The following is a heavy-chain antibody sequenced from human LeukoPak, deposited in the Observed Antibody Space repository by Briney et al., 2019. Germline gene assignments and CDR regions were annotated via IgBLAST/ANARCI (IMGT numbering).Heavy chain of an antibody. D-gene: IGHD3-16*02. V-gene: IGHV3-48*01. CDR3: ARAPSAGNFVLYYFDY. CDR2: ISSTSSTI. Sequence: GRSLRLSCAASGSTFSSYSMNWVRQAPGKGLEWVSYISSTSSTIYYADSVKGRFTISRDNAKNSLYLQMNSLRAEDTAVYYCARAPSAGNFVLYYFDYWGQGTLVTVSS. CDR1: GSTFSSYS. J-gene: IGHJ4*02.